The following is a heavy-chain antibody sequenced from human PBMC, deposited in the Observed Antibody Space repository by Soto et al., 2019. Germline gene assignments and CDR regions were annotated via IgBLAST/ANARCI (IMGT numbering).Heavy chain of an antibody. J-gene: IGHJ4*02. V-gene: IGHV4-31*03. D-gene: IGHD2-21*02. CDR1: GGSISIGTYY. CDR3: AXAAVAYCGGDCYSPFDY. CDR2: IHYSGDT. Sequence: SETLSLTCPVSGGSISIGTYYWSWIRQHPGKGLEWIGYIHYSGDTYYNPSLKSRVTMSVDTSKNHFSLKLSSVTAADTAVYYCAXAAVAYCGGDCYSPFDYWGQGTLVTVSA.